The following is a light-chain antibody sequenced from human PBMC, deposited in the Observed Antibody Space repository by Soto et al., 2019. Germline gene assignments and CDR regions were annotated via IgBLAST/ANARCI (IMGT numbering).Light chain of an antibody. CDR1: QSVSSS. V-gene: IGKV3-15*01. Sequence: EIVMTQSPVTLSVSPGERATLSCRASQSVSSSLAWYQQKPGQAPRLLVYGASTRATGIPARFSGSGSGTEFTLTISSLQPEDFATYYCQQANSFPITFGQGTRLEIK. CDR2: GAS. J-gene: IGKJ5*01. CDR3: QQANSFPIT.